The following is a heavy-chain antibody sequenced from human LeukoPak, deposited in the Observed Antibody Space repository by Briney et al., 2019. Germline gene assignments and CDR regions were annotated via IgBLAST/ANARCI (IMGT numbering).Heavy chain of an antibody. CDR2: INSDGSST. Sequence: GGSLRLSCAASGFTFSSYWMHWVRQAPGKGLVWVSRINSDGSSTSYADSVKGRFTISRDNAKNTLYLQMNSLRAEDTAVYYCARAPFSYGDYLDYWGQGTLVTVSS. J-gene: IGHJ4*02. D-gene: IGHD4-17*01. V-gene: IGHV3-74*01. CDR3: ARAPFSYGDYLDY. CDR1: GFTFSSYW.